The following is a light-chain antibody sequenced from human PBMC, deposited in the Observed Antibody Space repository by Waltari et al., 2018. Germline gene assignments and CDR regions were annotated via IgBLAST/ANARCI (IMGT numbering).Light chain of an antibody. CDR3: NSRDSSGNHLWV. CDR2: GKN. J-gene: IGLJ3*02. V-gene: IGLV3-19*01. Sequence: SSELTQDPAVSVALGQTVRITCQGDSLRSYYASWYQQKPGQAPVLVIYGKNNRPSGIPDRFSGSSSGNKASLTITGAQAEDEADYYCNSRDSSGNHLWVFGGGTKLTVL. CDR1: SLRSYY.